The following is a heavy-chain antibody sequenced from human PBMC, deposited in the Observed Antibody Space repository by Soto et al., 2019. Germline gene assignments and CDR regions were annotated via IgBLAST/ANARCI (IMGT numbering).Heavy chain of an antibody. CDR1: GFTFSGSA. V-gene: IGHV3-73*01. CDR3: IRQPRYYGMDV. J-gene: IGHJ6*02. CDR2: IRSKANSYAT. Sequence: PGGSLRLSCAASGFTFSGSAMHWVRQASGKGLEWVGRIRSKANSYATAYAASVKGRFTISRDDSKNTAYLQMNSLKTEDTAVYYCIRQPRYYGMDVWGQGTTVTVSS.